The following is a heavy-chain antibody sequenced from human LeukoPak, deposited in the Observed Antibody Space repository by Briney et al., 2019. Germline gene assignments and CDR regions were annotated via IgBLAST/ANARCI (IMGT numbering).Heavy chain of an antibody. CDR2: ISSSSSYI. V-gene: IGHV3-21*01. J-gene: IGHJ5*02. CDR1: GFTFSTYA. CDR3: ARGLNWNYGWFDP. Sequence: PGGSLRLSCAASGFTFSTYAMNWVRQAPGKGLERVSCISSSSSYIYYADSVKGRFTISRDNAKNSLYLQMNSLRAEDTAVYYCARGLNWNYGWFDPWGQGTLVTVSS. D-gene: IGHD1-7*01.